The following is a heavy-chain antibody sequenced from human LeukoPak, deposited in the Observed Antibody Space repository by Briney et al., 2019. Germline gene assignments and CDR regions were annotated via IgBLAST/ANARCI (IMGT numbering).Heavy chain of an antibody. CDR2: ISADKTNT. D-gene: IGHD2-15*01. V-gene: IGHV1-18*01. CDR3: ARDFSSPPTVVAPYNWFDP. J-gene: IGHJ5*02. CDR1: GGTFSSYA. Sequence: ASVKVSCKASGGTFSSYAISWVRQAPGQGLEWMGWISADKTNTNYAQNLQGRVTVTTDTSTSTAYMELSSLRSEDTAVYYCARDFSSPPTVVAPYNWFDPWGQGTLVTVSS.